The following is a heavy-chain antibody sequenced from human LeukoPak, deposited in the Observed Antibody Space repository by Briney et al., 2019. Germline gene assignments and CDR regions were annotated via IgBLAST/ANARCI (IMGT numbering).Heavy chain of an antibody. V-gene: IGHV4-39*07. CDR3: AREKRLRGYSGYDGVDGDW. CDR2: IYYSGST. D-gene: IGHD5-12*01. CDR1: GGSISSSSYY. J-gene: IGHJ4*02. Sequence: SETLSLTCTVSGGSISSSSYYWGWIRQPPGKGLEWIGSIYYSGSTYYNPSLKSRVTISVDTSKNQFSLKLCSVTAADTAVYYCAREKRLRGYSGYDGVDGDWWGQGTLVTVSS.